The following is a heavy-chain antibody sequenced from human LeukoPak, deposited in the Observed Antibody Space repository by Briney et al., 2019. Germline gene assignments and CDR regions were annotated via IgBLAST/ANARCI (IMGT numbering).Heavy chain of an antibody. Sequence: GGSLRLSCAASGFTVSSNYMSWVRQAPGKGLEWVSSISSSSSYIYYADSVKGRFTISRDNAKNSLYLQMNSLRAEDTAVYYCAREMGVWDYDSSGDAFDIWGQGTMVTVSS. CDR2: ISSSSSYI. CDR1: GFTVSSNY. D-gene: IGHD3-22*01. J-gene: IGHJ3*02. CDR3: AREMGVWDYDSSGDAFDI. V-gene: IGHV3-21*01.